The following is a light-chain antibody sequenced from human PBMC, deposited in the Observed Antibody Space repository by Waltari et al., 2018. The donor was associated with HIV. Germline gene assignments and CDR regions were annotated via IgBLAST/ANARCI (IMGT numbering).Light chain of an antibody. CDR2: EVS. CDR1: SSDVATYKI. Sequence: QSALTQPASVSGSPGQSITISCTSTSSDVATYKIVSWYQQHPGKAPKLMIYEVSKRPSGVSDRFSGSKSGDTASLTISGLQAEDEADYYCCSYVSNVIFGGGTKLTVL. V-gene: IGLV2-23*02. J-gene: IGLJ2*01. CDR3: CSYVSNVI.